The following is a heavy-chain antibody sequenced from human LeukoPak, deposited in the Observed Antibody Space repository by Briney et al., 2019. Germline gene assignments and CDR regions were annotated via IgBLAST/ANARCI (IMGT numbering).Heavy chain of an antibody. D-gene: IGHD5-12*01. Sequence: ASVKVSYKASGYTFTSYYMHWVRQAPGQGLEWMGIINPSGGSTSYAQKFQGRVTMTRDMSTSTVYMELSSLRSEDTAVYYCASNSVATTLFLRYWGQGTLVTVSS. V-gene: IGHV1-46*01. CDR3: ASNSVATTLFLRY. CDR2: INPSGGST. CDR1: GYTFTSYY. J-gene: IGHJ4*02.